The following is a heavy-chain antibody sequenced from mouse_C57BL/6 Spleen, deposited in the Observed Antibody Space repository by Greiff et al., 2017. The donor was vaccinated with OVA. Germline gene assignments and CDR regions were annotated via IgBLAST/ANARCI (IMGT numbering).Heavy chain of an antibody. V-gene: IGHV1-82*01. CDR2: IYPGDGDT. Sequence: QVQLKESGPELVKPGASVKISCKASGYAFSSSWMNWVKQRPGKGLEWIGRIYPGDGDTNYNGKFKGKATLTADKSYSTAYMQLNSLTSEYSAVYFCAREDGNLYAMDYWGQGTSVTVSS. CDR1: GYAFSSSW. CDR3: AREDGNLYAMDY. J-gene: IGHJ4*01. D-gene: IGHD2-1*01.